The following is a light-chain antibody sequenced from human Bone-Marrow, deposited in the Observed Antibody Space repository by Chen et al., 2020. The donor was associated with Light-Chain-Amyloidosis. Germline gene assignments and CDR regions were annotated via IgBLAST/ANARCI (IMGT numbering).Light chain of an antibody. Sequence: QSVLTQPPSVSGAPGQRVTISCSGSSSNIGAYYDVHWYQQLPGTAPKLLIYGNNNRPSGVPDRLAGYKAGTSASLDITGLQAEDEADYYCQAYDSSLSEYVFGTGTKVNVL. J-gene: IGLJ1*01. V-gene: IGLV1-40*01. CDR1: SSNIGAYYD. CDR2: GNN. CDR3: QAYDSSLSEYV.